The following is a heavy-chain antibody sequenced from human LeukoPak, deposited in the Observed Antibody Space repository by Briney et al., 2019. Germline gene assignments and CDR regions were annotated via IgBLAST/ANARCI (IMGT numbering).Heavy chain of an antibody. D-gene: IGHD6-13*01. CDR1: GGSISSYY. CDR2: IYYSGST. CDR3: DMSRSWVKSDD. Sequence: SETLSLTCTVSGGSISSYYWSWIRQPPGKGLEWIGYIYYSGSTNDNPSLKSRVTISVATTKNQFSLKRSAVTAADTAVYSCDMSRSWVKSDDWGQENLVTVSS. J-gene: IGHJ4*02. V-gene: IGHV4-59*01.